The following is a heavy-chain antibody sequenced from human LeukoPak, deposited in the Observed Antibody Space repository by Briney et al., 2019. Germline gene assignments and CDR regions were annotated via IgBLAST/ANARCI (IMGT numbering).Heavy chain of an antibody. CDR2: IYYSGST. D-gene: IGHD5-18*01. CDR1: GGSISSSSYY. Sequence: PSETLSLTCTASGGSISSSSYYWGWIRQPPGKGLEWIGSIYYSGSTYYNPSLKSRVTISVDTSKNQFSLKLSSVTAADTAVYYCARVDTAMVFDYWGQGTLVTVSS. J-gene: IGHJ4*02. CDR3: ARVDTAMVFDY. V-gene: IGHV4-39*07.